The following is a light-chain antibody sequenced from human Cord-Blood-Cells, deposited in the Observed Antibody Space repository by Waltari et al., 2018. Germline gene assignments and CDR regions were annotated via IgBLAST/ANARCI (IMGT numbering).Light chain of an antibody. CDR1: QGISSY. CDR2: AAS. J-gene: IGKJ3*01. V-gene: IGKV1-8*01. CDR3: QQYYSDPRG. Sequence: AIRMTQSPSSLSASPGARVTLTCRASQGISSYLAWYQQKPGKAPKLLIYAASTLQRGVPSRFSGSGSGTDFTLTISWLQSEDFATYYCQQYYSDPRGFGPGTKVDIK.